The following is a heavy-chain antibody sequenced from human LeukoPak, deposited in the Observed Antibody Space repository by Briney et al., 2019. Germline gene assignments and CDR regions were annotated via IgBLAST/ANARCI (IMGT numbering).Heavy chain of an antibody. D-gene: IGHD6-13*01. CDR2: INPNSGGT. CDR1: GYTFTGYY. Sequence: GASVKVSCKASGYTFTGYYMHWVRQAPGQGLEWMGWINPNSGGTNYAQKFQGRVTMTRNTSISTAYMELSSLRSEDTAVYYCARGTIAAAGPYYYYYGMDVWGQGTTVTVSS. V-gene: IGHV1-2*02. J-gene: IGHJ6*02. CDR3: ARGTIAAAGPYYYYYGMDV.